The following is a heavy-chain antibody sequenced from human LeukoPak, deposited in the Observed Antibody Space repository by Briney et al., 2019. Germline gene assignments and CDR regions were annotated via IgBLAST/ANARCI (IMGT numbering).Heavy chain of an antibody. CDR2: INHSGST. J-gene: IGHJ5*02. Sequence: SETLSLTCAVYGGSFSGYYWTWIRQPPGKGLEWIGGINHSGSTNYNPSLKSRVTISVDTSKNQFSLKLSSVTSADTAVYYCARGEWELKPPNWFDPWGQGIMVTVSS. CDR3: ARGEWELKPPNWFDP. V-gene: IGHV4-34*01. CDR1: GGSFSGYY. D-gene: IGHD1-26*01.